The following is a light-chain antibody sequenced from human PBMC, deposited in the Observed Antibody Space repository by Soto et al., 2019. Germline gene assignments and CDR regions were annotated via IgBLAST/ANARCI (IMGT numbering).Light chain of an antibody. V-gene: IGKV3-15*01. CDR3: QQYNNWLRT. CDR1: QSVSSN. CDR2: GAS. Sequence: EILMTQSPATLSLSPGERATLSCRASQSVSSNLAWYQQKPGQAPRLLIYGASTRATGIPARFSGSGSGTEFTFTISSLQSEDFAVYYCQQYNNWLRTFGQGTKVDIK. J-gene: IGKJ1*01.